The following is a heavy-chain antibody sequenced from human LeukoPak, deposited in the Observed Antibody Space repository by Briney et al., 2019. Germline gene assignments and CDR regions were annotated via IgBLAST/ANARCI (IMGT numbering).Heavy chain of an antibody. V-gene: IGHV1-69*13. CDR3: ACRHRWDYYYYGMDV. Sequence: ASVKVSCKASGYTFTSYGISWVRQAPGQGLEWMGGIIPIFGTANYAQKFQGRVTITADESTSTAYMELSSLRSEDTAVYYCACRHRWDYYYYGMDVWGQGTTVTVSS. J-gene: IGHJ6*02. CDR2: IIPIFGTA. D-gene: IGHD5-24*01. CDR1: GYTFTSYG.